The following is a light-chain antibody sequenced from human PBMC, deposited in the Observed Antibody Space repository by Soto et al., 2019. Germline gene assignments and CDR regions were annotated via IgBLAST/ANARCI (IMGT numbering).Light chain of an antibody. J-gene: IGKJ2*01. V-gene: IGKV2-28*01. CDR1: QSLLLSNGYNS. CDR2: FGS. CDR3: LQARQTPYT. Sequence: DLVMTQSPLSLPVTPGEPASISCRSSQSLLLSNGYNSLDWYLQKPGQSPQLLIYFGSNRASGVSDRFSGSGSGTDFTLRSSRVEAEDVGVYYCLQARQTPYTFGPGTKLEIK.